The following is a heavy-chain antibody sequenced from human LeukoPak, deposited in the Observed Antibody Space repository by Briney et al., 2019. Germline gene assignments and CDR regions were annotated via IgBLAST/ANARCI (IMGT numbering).Heavy chain of an antibody. D-gene: IGHD2-2*01. CDR1: GGSISSGGYS. Sequence: PSQTLSLTCAVSGGSISSGGYSWRWLRQPPGKGLEWIGYIYHSGSTYYNPSLKSRVTISVDRSKNQFSLKLSSVTAADTAVYYCARGPVVPAAMFPWGQGTLVTVSS. J-gene: IGHJ5*02. CDR2: IYHSGST. CDR3: ARGPVVPAAMFP. V-gene: IGHV4-30-2*01.